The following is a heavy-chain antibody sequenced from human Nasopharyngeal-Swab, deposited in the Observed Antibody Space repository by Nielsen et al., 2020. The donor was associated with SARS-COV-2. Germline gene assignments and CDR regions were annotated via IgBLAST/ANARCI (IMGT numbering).Heavy chain of an antibody. Sequence: GGSLRLAWAASGLTLSNAWMSWVRQAPGKGLEWVGRIKSKTDGGTTDYAAPVKGRFTISREDAKNTLYLQMNSLRAEDTAVYDCASTAMVNSGYYGMDVWGQGTTVTVSS. J-gene: IGHJ6*02. CDR3: ASTAMVNSGYYGMDV. CDR2: IKSKTDGGTT. CDR1: GLTLSNAW. V-gene: IGHV3-15*01. D-gene: IGHD5-18*01.